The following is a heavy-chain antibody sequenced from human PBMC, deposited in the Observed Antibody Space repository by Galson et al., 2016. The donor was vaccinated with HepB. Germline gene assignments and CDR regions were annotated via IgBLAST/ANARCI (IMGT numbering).Heavy chain of an antibody. J-gene: IGHJ3*02. D-gene: IGHD6-13*01. V-gene: IGHV3-33*01. CDR2: IWFDGSSK. Sequence: SLRLSCAASGFIFSHYGMHWVRQAPGEGLEWVAMIWFDGSSKHHSDSARGRFTISRDNSKNTLYLEMNSLRAEDTAVYYCATEDLSSPGNGALDIWGQGAMVTVSS. CDR3: ATEDLSSPGNGALDI. CDR1: GFIFSHYG.